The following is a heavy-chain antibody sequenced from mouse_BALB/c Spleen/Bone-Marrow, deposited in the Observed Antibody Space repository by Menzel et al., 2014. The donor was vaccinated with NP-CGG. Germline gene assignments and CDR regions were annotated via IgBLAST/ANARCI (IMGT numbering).Heavy chain of an antibody. CDR3: VRGGGDGYYNWYFDV. V-gene: IGHV2-9*02. J-gene: IGHJ1*01. Sequence: QVQLKQSGPGLVAPSQSLSITCTVSGFSLTSYGVHWVRQPPGKGLEWLGVIWAGGSTNYNSALMSRLSTSKDNSKSQVFLKMNSLQTDDKAMYYCVRGGGDGYYNWYFDVWGAGTTVTVSS. CDR2: IWAGGST. D-gene: IGHD2-3*01. CDR1: GFSLTSYG.